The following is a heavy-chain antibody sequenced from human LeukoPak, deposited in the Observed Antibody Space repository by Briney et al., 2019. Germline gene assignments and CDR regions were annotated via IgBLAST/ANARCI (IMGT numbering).Heavy chain of an antibody. CDR2: INPSGGST. CDR1: GYTFTSYY. D-gene: IGHD5-18*01. J-gene: IGHJ4*02. V-gene: IGHV1-46*01. Sequence: ASVKVSCKASGYTFTSYYMHWVRQAPGQGLEWMGIINPSGGSTSYAQKFQGRVTMTRDTSTSTVYMELSSLRSEGTAVYYCASFGVVVDTAMVDFDYWGQGTLVTVSS. CDR3: ASFGVVVDTAMVDFDY.